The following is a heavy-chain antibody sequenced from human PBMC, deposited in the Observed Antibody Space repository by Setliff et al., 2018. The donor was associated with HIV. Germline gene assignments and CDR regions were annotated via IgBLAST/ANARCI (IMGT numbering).Heavy chain of an antibody. J-gene: IGHJ4*02. V-gene: IGHV7-4-1*02. CDR3: ARYQYCSGGSCPPDY. CDR2: INTNTGNP. CDR1: GYTFTNYA. D-gene: IGHD2-15*01. Sequence: VASVKVSCKASGYTFTNYAMNWVRQAPGQGLEWMGRINTNTGNPTYAQGFTGRFVFSLDTSVSTAYLQISSLKAEDTAVYYCARYQYCSGGSCPPDYWGQGTTVTVSS.